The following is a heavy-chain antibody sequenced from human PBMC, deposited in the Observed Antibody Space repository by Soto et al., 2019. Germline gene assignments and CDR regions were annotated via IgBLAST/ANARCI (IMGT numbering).Heavy chain of an antibody. V-gene: IGHV3-64*01. CDR2: VSRNGINT. D-gene: IGHD3-3*01. J-gene: IGHJ6*04. CDR1: GLSFSSYD. CDR3: AITYYDFDV. Sequence: EEQLLQSGGGLVQPGGSLRLSCAASGLSFSSYDLFWVRQAPGKGLEYVSAVSRNGINTYYANAVKGRFTISRDNSKNIMYLQMGTLRAEDMAVYYCAITYYDFDVWGKGTTVIVSS.